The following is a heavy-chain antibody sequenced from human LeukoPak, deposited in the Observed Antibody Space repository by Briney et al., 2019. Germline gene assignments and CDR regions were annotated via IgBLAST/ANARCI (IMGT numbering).Heavy chain of an antibody. CDR2: MSFDGGHI. V-gene: IGHV3-30-3*01. Sequence: PGGSLRLSWAASGLTLSPYAMQWVRQAPGKGLEWVAVMSFDGGHIYYADSVKGRFTISRDNSKNTLYLQMNSLRGEDTAVYYCARCSGYGMDVWGQGTTVTVSS. D-gene: IGHD3-10*02. CDR3: ARCSGYGMDV. J-gene: IGHJ6*02. CDR1: GLTLSPYA.